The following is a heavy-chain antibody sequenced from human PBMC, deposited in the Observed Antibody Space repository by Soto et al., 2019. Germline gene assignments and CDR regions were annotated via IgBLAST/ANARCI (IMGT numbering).Heavy chain of an antibody. CDR2: IYYSGST. Sequence: SEPLSLTCTVSGGSISSSSYYWGWIRQPPGKGLEWIGSIYYSGSTYYNPSLKSRVTISVDTSKNQFSLKLSSVTAAYTAVYYCASPPDYGDYGYFDLWGRGTLVTVSS. V-gene: IGHV4-39*01. CDR3: ASPPDYGDYGYFDL. CDR1: GGSISSSSYY. D-gene: IGHD4-17*01. J-gene: IGHJ2*01.